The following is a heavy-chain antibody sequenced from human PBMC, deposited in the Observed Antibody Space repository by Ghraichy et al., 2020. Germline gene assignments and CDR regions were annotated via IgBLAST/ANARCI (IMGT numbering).Heavy chain of an antibody. CDR1: GFTFGSSS. CDR3: ARDREYGSGSYYRPYYYHGMDV. CDR2: IKQDGEEK. J-gene: IGHJ6*02. D-gene: IGHD3-10*01. V-gene: IGHV3-7*01. Sequence: GESLNISCEASGFTFGSSSMTWVRQAPWKGLEWVATIKQDGEEKNYVGSVKGRFIISRDNAKNSLNLQMNSPRVEDTAVYYCARDREYGSGSYYRPYYYHGMDVWGQGTTVTVSS.